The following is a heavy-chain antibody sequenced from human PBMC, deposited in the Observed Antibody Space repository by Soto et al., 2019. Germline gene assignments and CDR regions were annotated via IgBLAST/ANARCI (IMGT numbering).Heavy chain of an antibody. CDR3: AREPRYCRGGSCSIKGDAYDI. CDR2: ISNRGDT. V-gene: IGHV3-66*01. D-gene: IGHD2-15*01. J-gene: IGHJ3*02. CDR1: GFIVSDTY. Sequence: GGSLRLSCTASGFIVSDTYVNWVRQAPGKGLEWVSVISNRGDTHYADSVRGRFSLSRDISDNTLHLQMNNLRVEDTAVYYCAREPRYCRGGSCSIKGDAYDIWGQGTMVSVSS.